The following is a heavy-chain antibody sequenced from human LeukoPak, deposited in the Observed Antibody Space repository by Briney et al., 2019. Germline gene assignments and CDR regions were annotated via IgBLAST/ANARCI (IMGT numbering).Heavy chain of an antibody. J-gene: IGHJ3*02. Sequence: SETLSLTCAVSGYSISSGYYWGWIRQPPGKGLECIGSIYHSGNTYYNPSLKSRVTISVDTSRNEFSLKLRSVTAADTAVYYCARLGYSSSWHHSGAFDIRGQGTMVTVSS. CDR1: GYSISSGYY. CDR2: IYHSGNT. D-gene: IGHD6-13*01. V-gene: IGHV4-38-2*01. CDR3: ARLGYSSSWHHSGAFDI.